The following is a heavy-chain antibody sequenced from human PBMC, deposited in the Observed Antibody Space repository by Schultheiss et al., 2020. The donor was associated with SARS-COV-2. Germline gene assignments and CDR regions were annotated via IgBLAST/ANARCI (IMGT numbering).Heavy chain of an antibody. CDR3: ARGGSYGDYGDWFDP. CDR2: VRLSGST. V-gene: IGHV4-61*01. CDR1: GGSVSRGSYY. Sequence: SETLSLTCTVSGGSVSRGSYYWSWVRQPPGKGLEWIGYVRLSGSTDYNPSLRSRVTISVDTSKNQFSLKLSSVTAADTAVYYCARGGSYGDYGDWFDPWGQGTLVTVSS. D-gene: IGHD4-17*01. J-gene: IGHJ5*02.